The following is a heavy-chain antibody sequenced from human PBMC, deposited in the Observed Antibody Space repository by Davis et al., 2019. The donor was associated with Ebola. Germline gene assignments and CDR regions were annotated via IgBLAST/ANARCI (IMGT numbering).Heavy chain of an antibody. CDR1: GFTFSNAW. V-gene: IGHV3-15*01. D-gene: IGHD4-17*01. Sequence: GESLKISCAASGFTFSNAWMSWVRQAPGKGLEWVGRIKSKTDGGTTDYAAPVKGRFTISRDDSKNTLYLQMNSLKTEDTAVYYCTTQGHYGDVSYFDYWGQGTLVTVSS. J-gene: IGHJ4*02. CDR2: IKSKTDGGTT. CDR3: TTQGHYGDVSYFDY.